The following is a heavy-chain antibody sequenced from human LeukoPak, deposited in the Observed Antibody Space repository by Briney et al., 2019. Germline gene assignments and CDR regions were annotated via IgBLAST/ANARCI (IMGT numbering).Heavy chain of an antibody. V-gene: IGHV3-30*18. CDR1: GFTFSTYG. CDR2: ISHDGSDK. J-gene: IGHJ4*02. CDR3: AKSGCSSTSCYVNY. D-gene: IGHD2-2*01. Sequence: GGSLRLSCAASGFTFSTYGMHWVRQAPGNGLEWVAVISHDGSDKYYRDSVRGRFTISRDNSRNTLYLQMNSLRAEDTAVYHCAKSGCSSTSCYVNYWGQGTLVTVSS.